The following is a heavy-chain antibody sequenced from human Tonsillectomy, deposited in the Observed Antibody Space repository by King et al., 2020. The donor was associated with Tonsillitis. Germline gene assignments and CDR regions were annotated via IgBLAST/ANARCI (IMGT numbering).Heavy chain of an antibody. J-gene: IGHJ6*02. D-gene: IGHD6-13*01. CDR3: ARDQGGSSWYQVVYYYYGMDV. V-gene: IGHV3-30-3*01. CDR2: ISYDGSNK. Sequence: QLVQSGGGVVQPGRSLRLSCAASGFTFSSYAMHWVRQAPGKGLEWVAVISYDGSNKYYADSVKGRFTISRDNSKNTLYLQMNSLRAEDTAVYYCARDQGGSSWYQVVYYYYGMDVWGQGTTVTVS. CDR1: GFTFSSYA.